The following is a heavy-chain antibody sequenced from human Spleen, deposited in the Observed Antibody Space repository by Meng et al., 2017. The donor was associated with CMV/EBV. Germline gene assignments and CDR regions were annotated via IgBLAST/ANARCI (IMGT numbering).Heavy chain of an antibody. CDR1: RYTISSGCYC. V-gene: IGHV4-31*03. D-gene: IGHD1-26*01. Sequence: TCSVSRYTISSGCYCWRWIRQSPGKGREWIGYIYYTGETYYNPSLTSRVSISLDTSANQFSLRLNSVTAADTAVYYCARDGGANALDSWGQGTLVTVSS. J-gene: IGHJ4*02. CDR2: IYYTGET. CDR3: ARDGGANALDS.